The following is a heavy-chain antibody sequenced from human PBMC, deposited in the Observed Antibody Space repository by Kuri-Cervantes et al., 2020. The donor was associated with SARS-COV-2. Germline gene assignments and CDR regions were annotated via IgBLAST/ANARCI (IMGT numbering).Heavy chain of an antibody. J-gene: IGHJ4*02. Sequence: GGSPRLSCAASGFTFSSYGMHWVRQGPGKGLVWVSRINSDGSSTSYADSVKGRFTISRDNAKNTLYLQMNSLRAEDTAVYYCARPLMAGPHYFDFWGQGTLVTVSS. CDR2: INSDGSST. V-gene: IGHV3-74*01. CDR1: GFTFSSYG. D-gene: IGHD6-19*01. CDR3: ARPLMAGPHYFDF.